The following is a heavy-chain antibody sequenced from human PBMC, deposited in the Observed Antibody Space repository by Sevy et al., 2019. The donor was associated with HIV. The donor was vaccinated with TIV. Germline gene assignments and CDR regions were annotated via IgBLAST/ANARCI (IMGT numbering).Heavy chain of an antibody. Sequence: GGSLRLSCAASGFSFRSYWMTWVRQAPGKGLEWVANIYQDGSEKYYVDSVKDRFTISRDNAKNSLYLQMNSLRAEDTAVYYCAREGSYGDFRFPCYSGMAVWGQGTTVTVSS. D-gene: IGHD4-17*01. CDR3: AREGSYGDFRFPCYSGMAV. J-gene: IGHJ6*02. V-gene: IGHV3-7*01. CDR1: GFSFRSYW. CDR2: IYQDGSEK.